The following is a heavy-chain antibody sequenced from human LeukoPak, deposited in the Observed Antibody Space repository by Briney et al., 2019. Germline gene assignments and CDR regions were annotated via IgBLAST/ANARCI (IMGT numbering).Heavy chain of an antibody. D-gene: IGHD5-18*01. J-gene: IGHJ3*02. CDR3: ARVRFDAAMVEDI. Sequence: SETLSLTCTVSGGSISSGDYYWSWIRQPPGKGLEWIGYIYYSGSTNYNPSLKSRVTISVDTSKNQFSLKLSSVTAADTAVYYCARVRFDAAMVEDIWGQGTMVTVSS. V-gene: IGHV4-61*08. CDR2: IYYSGST. CDR1: GGSISSGDYY.